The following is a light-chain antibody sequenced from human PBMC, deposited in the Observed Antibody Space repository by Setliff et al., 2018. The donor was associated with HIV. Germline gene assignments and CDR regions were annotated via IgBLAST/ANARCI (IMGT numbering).Light chain of an antibody. CDR2: GDS. J-gene: IGLJ1*01. Sequence: ALTQPASVSGSPGQSITISCIGSSSDVGKYDLVSWYQQYPGKAPRLIIYGDSERPSGVSNRFSGSKSGNTASLTISGLQADDEADYYCCSYTRGGTYVFGTGTKVTVL. CDR3: CSYTRGGTYV. V-gene: IGLV2-23*01. CDR1: SSDVGKYDL.